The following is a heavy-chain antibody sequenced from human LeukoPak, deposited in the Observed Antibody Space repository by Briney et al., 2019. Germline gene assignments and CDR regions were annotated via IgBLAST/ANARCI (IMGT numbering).Heavy chain of an antibody. V-gene: IGHV4-34*01. J-gene: IGHJ4*02. CDR2: INHSGST. Sequence: KSSETLSLTCAVYGGSFSGYYWSWIRQPPGKGLEWIGEINHSGSTNYNPSLKSRVTISVDTSKNQFSLKLSSVTAADTAVYYCARLNSSSWYEMDYWGQGTLVTVSS. CDR1: GGSFSGYY. CDR3: ARLNSSSWYEMDY. D-gene: IGHD6-13*01.